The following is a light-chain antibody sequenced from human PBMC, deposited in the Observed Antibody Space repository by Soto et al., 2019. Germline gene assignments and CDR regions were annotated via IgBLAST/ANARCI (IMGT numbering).Light chain of an antibody. Sequence: DIHMTQSPSSLPASLGDRVTMPXRASQSISVYFNWYQVQPVXXTNLXXXGEXYLKRGVPTRFSGSGSGKDFTLTLSSLQPEDFAMYYCQQTYTTPESTFGQGTRLEIK. J-gene: IGKJ5*01. CDR3: QQTYTTPEST. CDR1: QSISVY. CDR2: GEX. V-gene: IGKV1-39*01.